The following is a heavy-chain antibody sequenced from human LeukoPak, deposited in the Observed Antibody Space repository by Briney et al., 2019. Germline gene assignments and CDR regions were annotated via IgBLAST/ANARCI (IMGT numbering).Heavy chain of an antibody. CDR1: GFTFSSYA. CDR3: AKDKPKVVSVTLDY. Sequence: PGGSLRLSCAASGFTFSSYAMSWVRQAPGKGLEGVSAISDSGGSTYYADSVKGRFTISRDNSKNTLYLQMNSLRAEDTAVYYCAKDKPKVVSVTLDYWGQGTLVTVSS. J-gene: IGHJ4*02. V-gene: IGHV3-23*01. CDR2: ISDSGGST. D-gene: IGHD4-17*01.